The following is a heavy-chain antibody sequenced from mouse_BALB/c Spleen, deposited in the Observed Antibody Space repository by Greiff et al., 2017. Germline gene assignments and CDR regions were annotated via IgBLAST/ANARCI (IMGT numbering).Heavy chain of an antibody. D-gene: IGHD1-2*01. Sequence: DVMLVESGGGLVKPGGSLKLSCAASGFTFSSYTMSWVRQTPEKRLEWVATISSGGSYTYYPDSVKGRFTISRDNAKNTLYLQMSSLKSEDTAMYYCTRDFTTATYYAMDYWGQGTSVTVSS. CDR1: GFTFSSYT. V-gene: IGHV5-6-4*01. CDR2: ISSGGSYT. J-gene: IGHJ4*01. CDR3: TRDFTTATYYAMDY.